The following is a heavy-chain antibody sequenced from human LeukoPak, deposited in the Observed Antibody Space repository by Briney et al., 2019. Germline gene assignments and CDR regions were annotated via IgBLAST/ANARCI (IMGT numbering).Heavy chain of an antibody. Sequence: SGPTLVKPTQTLTLTCTFSGFSLTTRGVPGGWIRQPSGNALEWLASIYYTGDKPFSTSLRSRLTITNGTSKTQVVLTMTNMDPVDTATYYCTHRRELYDYGGHGFEHWGQGTLVTVSS. CDR2: IYYTGDK. V-gene: IGHV2-5*01. CDR1: GFSLTTRGVP. CDR3: THRRELYDYGGHGFEH. D-gene: IGHD4/OR15-4a*01. J-gene: IGHJ4*02.